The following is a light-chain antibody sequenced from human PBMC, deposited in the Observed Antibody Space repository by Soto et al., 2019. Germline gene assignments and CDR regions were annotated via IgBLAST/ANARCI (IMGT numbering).Light chain of an antibody. CDR3: SSYAGSNNYV. Sequence: QSALTQPPSASGSPGQSVTISCTGTSSDVGTYNYVSWYQQHPGKAPKLMIYEVTKRPSGVPDRFSGSRSGNTASRTVSGLQGEDEADYYCSSYAGSNNYVFGTGTKVTVL. V-gene: IGLV2-8*01. CDR2: EVT. J-gene: IGLJ1*01. CDR1: SSDVGTYNY.